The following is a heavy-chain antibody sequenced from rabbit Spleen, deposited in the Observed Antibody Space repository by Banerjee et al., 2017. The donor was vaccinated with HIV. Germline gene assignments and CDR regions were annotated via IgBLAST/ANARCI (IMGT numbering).Heavy chain of an antibody. V-gene: IGHV1S40*01. D-gene: IGHD8-1*01. CDR3: ARDGAGGSYFAL. J-gene: IGHJ4*01. CDR1: GVSFSANSY. Sequence: QSLEESGGGLVKPGASLTLTCTASGVSFSANSYICWVRQAPGKGLEWIGYIDPVFGITYYANWVNGRFSISRENAQNTVFLQMTSLTAADTATYFCARDGAGGSYFALWGQGTLVTVS. CDR2: IDPVFGIT.